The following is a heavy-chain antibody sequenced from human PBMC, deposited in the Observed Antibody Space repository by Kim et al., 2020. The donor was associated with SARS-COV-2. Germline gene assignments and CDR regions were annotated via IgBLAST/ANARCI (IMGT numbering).Heavy chain of an antibody. Sequence: SETLSLTCTRSGARISSYYWSRIRLPPAAGLEWIGYIYYSGSTNYNPSLKSRVTISVDTSKNQFSLKLSSVTAADTAVYYCAREEIFGVSRYFDYWGQGTLVTVSS. CDR1: GARISSYY. CDR2: IYYSGST. V-gene: IGHV4-59*13. J-gene: IGHJ4*02. D-gene: IGHD3-3*01. CDR3: AREEIFGVSRYFDY.